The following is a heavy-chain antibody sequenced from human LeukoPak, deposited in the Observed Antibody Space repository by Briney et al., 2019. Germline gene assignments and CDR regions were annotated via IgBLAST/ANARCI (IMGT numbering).Heavy chain of an antibody. CDR2: ISYDGSSK. CDR1: GFTFSSYA. V-gene: IGHV3-30*18. D-gene: IGHD4-17*01. CDR3: AKDSATTLDY. J-gene: IGHJ4*02. Sequence: GQSLRLSCAASGFTFSSYAMDWVRQAPEKGLEWVAVISYDGSSKYFAKSVKGRFTNSRDNSKNTLYLQMNSLRTEDTAVYYCAKDSATTLDYWGQGTLVTVSS.